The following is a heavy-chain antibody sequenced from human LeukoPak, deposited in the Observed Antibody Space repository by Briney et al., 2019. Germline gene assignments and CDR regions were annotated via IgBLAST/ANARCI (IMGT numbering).Heavy chain of an antibody. V-gene: IGHV4-39*07. CDR1: GDSISSSSSY. CDR2: IYYSGST. CDR3: ARAEVVGAHLRSGYFQH. D-gene: IGHD1-26*01. J-gene: IGHJ1*01. Sequence: SETLSLTCTVSGDSISSSSSYWGWIRQPPGKGLEWIGSIYYSGSTYYNPSLKSRVTISVDKSKNQFSLNVSSVTAADTAVYYCARAEVVGAHLRSGYFQHWGQGTLVIVSS.